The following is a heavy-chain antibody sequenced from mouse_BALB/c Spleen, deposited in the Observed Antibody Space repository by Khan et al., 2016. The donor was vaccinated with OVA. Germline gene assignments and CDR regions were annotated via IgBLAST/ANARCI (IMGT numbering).Heavy chain of an antibody. CDR2: IWNDGNT. D-gene: IGHD2-4*01. J-gene: IGHJ4*01. Sequence: QMQLEESGPGLVAPSQSLSITCPISGFSLTNYGVHWVRQPPGKGLECLVVIWNDGNTSYNSALKSRLTISKDNSKSQVFLKMNSLHTDDTAMYFCARQPYYHYNIMDYWGEGTSGSVSS. V-gene: IGHV2-6-1*01. CDR1: GFSLTNYG. CDR3: ARQPYYHYNIMDY.